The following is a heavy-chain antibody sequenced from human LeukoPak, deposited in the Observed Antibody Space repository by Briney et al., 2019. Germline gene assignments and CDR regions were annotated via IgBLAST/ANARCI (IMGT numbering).Heavy chain of an antibody. J-gene: IGHJ5*02. D-gene: IGHD2-15*01. Sequence: GGSLRLSCAASGFTFSSYGMHWVRQAPGKGLEWVAVIWYDGSNKYYADSVKGRFTISRDNSKNTLYLHMNSLRAEDTAVYYCARRYCSGGSCYYNWFDPWGQGTLVTVSS. V-gene: IGHV3-33*01. CDR2: IWYDGSNK. CDR3: ARRYCSGGSCYYNWFDP. CDR1: GFTFSSYG.